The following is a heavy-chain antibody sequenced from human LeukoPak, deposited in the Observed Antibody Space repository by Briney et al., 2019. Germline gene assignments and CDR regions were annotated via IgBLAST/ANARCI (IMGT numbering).Heavy chain of an antibody. CDR2: IYYSGIT. V-gene: IGHV4-59*01. CDR1: GGSISNYY. Sequence: SETLSLTCTVSGGSISNYYWNCIRQPPGKGLEWIGYIYYSGITNYNPSLKSRVTISVDTSKNQFSLKLSSVTAADTAAYYCARAGRWEGRPHAFDIWGQGTMVAVSS. CDR3: ARAGRWEGRPHAFDI. J-gene: IGHJ3*02. D-gene: IGHD1-26*01.